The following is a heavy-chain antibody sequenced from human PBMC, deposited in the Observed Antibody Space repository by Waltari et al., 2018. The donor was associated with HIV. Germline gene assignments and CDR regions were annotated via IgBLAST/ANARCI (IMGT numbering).Heavy chain of an antibody. V-gene: IGHV3-66*01. J-gene: IGHJ6*02. CDR2: IYSGGST. D-gene: IGHD6-13*01. CDR1: GFTVSSNY. CDR3: ARDSAADGMDV. Sequence: EVQLVESGGGLVQPGGYLRLSCAASGFTVSSNYMSWVRQAPGKGLEWVSVIYSGGSTYYADSVKGRFTISRDNSKNTLYLQMNSLRAEDTAVYYCARDSAADGMDVWGQGTTVTVSS.